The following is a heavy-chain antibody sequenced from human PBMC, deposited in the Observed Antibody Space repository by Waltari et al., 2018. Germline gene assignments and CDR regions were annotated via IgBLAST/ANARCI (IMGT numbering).Heavy chain of an antibody. CDR2: LYYDGST. CDR3: ARRGTYYFDY. V-gene: IGHV4-39*01. D-gene: IGHD1-26*01. Sequence: QLQLQESGPGLAKPSEPPSLTCTVPGGSLTPASYYWAWSRQAPGKGLEWIGYLYYDGSTYYSPSLKSRVTLSIDTSQNQFSLDLYSATASDTAVYYCARRGTYYFDYWGQGTLVTVSS. J-gene: IGHJ4*02. CDR1: GGSLTPASYY.